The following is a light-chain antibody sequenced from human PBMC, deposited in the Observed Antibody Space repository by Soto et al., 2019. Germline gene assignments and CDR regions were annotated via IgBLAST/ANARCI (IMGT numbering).Light chain of an antibody. CDR1: SSNIGTKY. V-gene: IGLV1-47*01. CDR3: AGWDDSLHGLL. Sequence: QSVLTQPPSASGTPGQRVTISCSGGSSNIGTKYVYWYQQLPGTAPKLLIYRNNLRPSGVPDRFSASKSGTSASLAISGLRSEDEGDYFCAGWDDSLHGLLFGAGTKLTVL. CDR2: RNN. J-gene: IGLJ1*01.